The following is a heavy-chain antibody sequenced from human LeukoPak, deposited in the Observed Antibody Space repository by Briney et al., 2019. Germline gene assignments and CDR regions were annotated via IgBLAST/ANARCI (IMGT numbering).Heavy chain of an antibody. CDR3: AKDRPIKGGFDP. J-gene: IGHJ5*02. D-gene: IGHD3-16*01. Sequence: RGSLRLSCVASGFGLTTKGMLWVRQAAGKGLQWVAFMRSDGTRKYYGDSVEGRFTLSRETSKSTLYLLMNGLSAEDTGIYYCAKDRPIKGGFDPWGQGTPVTVSS. CDR2: MRSDGTRK. V-gene: IGHV3-30*02. CDR1: GFGLTTKG.